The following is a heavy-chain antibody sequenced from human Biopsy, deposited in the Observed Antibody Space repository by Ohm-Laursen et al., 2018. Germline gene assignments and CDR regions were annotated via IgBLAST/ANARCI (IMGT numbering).Heavy chain of an antibody. D-gene: IGHD3-22*01. V-gene: IGHV1-18*01. Sequence: GATVKISCKASGYTFISFGITWVRQAPGQGLEWVGYIGGDNGDTKYAQKFQGRVTMTTDTSTSTAYMELRSLRSDDTAFYYCARDGKYDSRGYWGPGTLVTVSS. CDR2: IGGDNGDT. CDR3: ARDGKYDSRGY. CDR1: GYTFISFG. J-gene: IGHJ4*02.